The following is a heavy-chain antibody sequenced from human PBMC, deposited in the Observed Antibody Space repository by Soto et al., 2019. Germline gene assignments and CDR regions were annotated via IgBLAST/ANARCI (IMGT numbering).Heavy chain of an antibody. V-gene: IGHV3-23*01. CDR1: GFTFITFA. CDR3: ATKFRSYFDH. J-gene: IGHJ4*02. Sequence: GGSLRLSCVASGFTFITFAMTWVRQTPGKGLEWVATVGDDGFRTNVADSVRGRFIISRGNSKDTLSLEMSSLRVEDTGIYYCATKFRSYFDHWGQGVRVTVSS. CDR2: VGDDGFRT.